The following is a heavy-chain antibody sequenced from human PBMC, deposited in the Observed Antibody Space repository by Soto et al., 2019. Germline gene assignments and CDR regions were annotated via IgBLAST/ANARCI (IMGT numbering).Heavy chain of an antibody. CDR2: IRSTSYGATA. Sequence: GGSLRLSCRGSGFTFGDYAMSWFRQAPGKGLEWVGFIRSTSYGATAEYAAAVKGRFTISRDDSRSIAYLQMNSLKTEDTAVYYCTRILPPRVQFDYWGQGTLVTVSS. CDR1: GFTFGDYA. CDR3: TRILPPRVQFDY. J-gene: IGHJ4*02. V-gene: IGHV3-49*03. D-gene: IGHD1-1*01.